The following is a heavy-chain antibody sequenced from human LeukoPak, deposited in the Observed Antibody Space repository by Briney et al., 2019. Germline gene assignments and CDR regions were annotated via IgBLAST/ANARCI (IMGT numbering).Heavy chain of an antibody. CDR3: ARGYSSGWYPFHY. Sequence: SETLSLTCTVSGGSITTHYWSWIRQPPGEGLQWIASIYHTGASNYNPSLKSRITISLDTSKNQFSLELRYVTDADTAEYYCARGYSSGWYPFHYWGQGTLVTVSS. CDR1: GGSITTHY. V-gene: IGHV4-59*11. J-gene: IGHJ4*02. D-gene: IGHD6-19*01. CDR2: IYHTGAS.